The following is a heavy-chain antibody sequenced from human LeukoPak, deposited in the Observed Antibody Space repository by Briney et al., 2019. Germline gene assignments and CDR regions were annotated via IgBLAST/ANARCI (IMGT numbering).Heavy chain of an antibody. CDR2: INHSGST. V-gene: IGHV4-34*01. CDR3: ARYYGDYVQFDY. CDR1: GGSFSGYY. J-gene: IGHJ4*02. D-gene: IGHD4-17*01. Sequence: SETLSLTCAVYGGSFSGYYWSWIRQPPGKGLEWIGEINHSGSTNYNPSLKSRVTISVDKSKNQFSLKLSSVTAADTAVYYCARYYGDYVQFDYWGQGTLVTVSS.